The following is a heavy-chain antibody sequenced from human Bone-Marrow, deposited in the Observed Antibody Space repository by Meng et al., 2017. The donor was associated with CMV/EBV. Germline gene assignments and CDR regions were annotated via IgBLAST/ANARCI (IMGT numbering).Heavy chain of an antibody. CDR2: IYYSGST. J-gene: IGHJ5*02. D-gene: IGHD1-1*01. Sequence: GSLRLSCTVSGGTISSSSYYWGWICQPPGKGLEWIGSIYYSGSTYYNPSLKSRVTISVDTSKNQFSLKLSSVTAADTAVYYCARTTRWFDPWGQGTLVTVSS. V-gene: IGHV4-39*07. CDR3: ARTTRWFDP. CDR1: GGTISSSSYY.